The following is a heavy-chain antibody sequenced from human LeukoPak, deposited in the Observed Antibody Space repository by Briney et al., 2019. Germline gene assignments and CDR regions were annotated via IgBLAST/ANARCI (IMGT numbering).Heavy chain of an antibody. Sequence: SETLSLTCAVYGGSFSGYYWSWIRQPPGKGLEWIGEINHSGSTNYNPSLKSRVTISVDTSKSQFSLKLSSVTAADTAVYYCARAARYYYDSSGYFGYWGQGTLVTVSS. CDR3: ARAARYYYDSSGYFGY. J-gene: IGHJ4*02. V-gene: IGHV4-34*01. D-gene: IGHD3-22*01. CDR1: GGSFSGYY. CDR2: INHSGST.